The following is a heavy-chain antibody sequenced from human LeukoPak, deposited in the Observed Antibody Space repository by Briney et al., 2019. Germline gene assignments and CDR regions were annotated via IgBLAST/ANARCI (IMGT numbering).Heavy chain of an antibody. J-gene: IGHJ4*02. V-gene: IGHV1-46*01. D-gene: IGHD3-3*01. CDR3: AGDLTISLPGC. CDR2: INPSGGST. Sequence: MGIINPSGGSTSYAQKFQGRVTMTRDTSTSTVYMELSSLRSEDTAVYYCAGDLTISLPGCWGQGTLVTVSS.